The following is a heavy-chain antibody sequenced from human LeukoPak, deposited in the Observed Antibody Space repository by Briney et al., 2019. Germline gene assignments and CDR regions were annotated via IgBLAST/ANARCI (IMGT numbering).Heavy chain of an antibody. V-gene: IGHV1-2*02. Sequence: ASVKVSCKVSGYTLTELSMHWVRQAPGQGLEWMGWINPNSGGTNYAQKFQGRVTMTRDTSISTAYMELSRLRSDDTAVYYCTRVGATHAFDIWGQGTMVTVSS. J-gene: IGHJ3*02. CDR3: TRVGATHAFDI. CDR1: GYTLTELS. CDR2: INPNSGGT. D-gene: IGHD1-26*01.